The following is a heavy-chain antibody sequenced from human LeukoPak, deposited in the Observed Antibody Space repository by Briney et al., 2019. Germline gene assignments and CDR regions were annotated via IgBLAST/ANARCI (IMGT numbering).Heavy chain of an antibody. V-gene: IGHV4-39*07. J-gene: IGHJ4*02. Sequence: PSETLSLTCTVSSASISSSPYYWGWIRQSPGKGLEWIGEINHSGSTNYNPSLKSRVTISVDTSKNQFSLKLSSVTAADTAVYYCARRGITMVRGAPEYYFDYWGQGTLVTVSS. CDR2: INHSGST. D-gene: IGHD3-10*01. CDR3: ARRGITMVRGAPEYYFDY. CDR1: SASISSSPYY.